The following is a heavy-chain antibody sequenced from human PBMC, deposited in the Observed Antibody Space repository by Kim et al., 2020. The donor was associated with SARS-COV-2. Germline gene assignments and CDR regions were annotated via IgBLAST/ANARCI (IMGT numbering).Heavy chain of an antibody. V-gene: IGHV3-33*03. CDR3: ARHFGFATLLGDA. J-gene: IGHJ3*01. CDR1: GFTFSPSA. Sequence: GGSLRLSCTASGFTFSPSAMPWVRQAPGKGLARLAAIRPHDSPHSYPHSVKARFTASPATSTHTPYFPTNSLRAQDTAIYYCARHFGFATLLGDAWGLGT. D-gene: IGHD2-15*01. CDR2: IRPHDSPH.